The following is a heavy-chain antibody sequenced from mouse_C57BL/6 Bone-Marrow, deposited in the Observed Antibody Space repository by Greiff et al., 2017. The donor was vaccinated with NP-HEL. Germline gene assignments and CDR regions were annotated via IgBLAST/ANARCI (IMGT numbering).Heavy chain of an antibody. Sequence: VQLQQSGPGLVQPSQSLSITCTVSGFSLTSYGVHWVRQSPGKGLEWLGVIWRGGSTDYNAAFMSRLSITKDNSKNQVFFKMNSLQADDTAIYYCAKNRFYDYDDYAMDYWGQGTSVTVSS. V-gene: IGHV2-5*01. CDR2: IWRGGST. J-gene: IGHJ4*01. D-gene: IGHD2-4*01. CDR1: GFSLTSYG. CDR3: AKNRFYDYDDYAMDY.